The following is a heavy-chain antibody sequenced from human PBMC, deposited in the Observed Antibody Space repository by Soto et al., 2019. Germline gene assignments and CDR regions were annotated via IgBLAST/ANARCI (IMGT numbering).Heavy chain of an antibody. D-gene: IGHD2-21*01. Sequence: QVQLVQSGAEVKKPGASVKVSCKASGYTFSSYDINWVRQATGQGLEWMGWMNPKSGYTGYAQKFQGRVTMTRDTSISTAYMEVCSLRSEDTAIYYCARAYGDLDVWGQGTTVTVSS. CDR2: MNPKSGYT. V-gene: IGHV1-8*01. CDR1: GYTFSSYD. J-gene: IGHJ6*02. CDR3: ARAYGDLDV.